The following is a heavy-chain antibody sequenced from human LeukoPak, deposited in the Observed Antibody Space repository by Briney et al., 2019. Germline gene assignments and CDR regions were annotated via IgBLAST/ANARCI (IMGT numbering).Heavy chain of an antibody. J-gene: IGHJ4*02. CDR1: GFTFSNAW. CDR3: ASGVIRYFDWFRDY. Sequence: GGSLRLSCAASGFTFSNAWMSWVRQAPGKGLEWVGRIKSKTDGGTTDYAAPVKGRFTISRDNSKNTLYLQMNSLRAEDTAVHYCASGVIRYFDWFRDYWGQGTLATVSS. CDR2: IKSKTDGGTT. D-gene: IGHD3-9*01. V-gene: IGHV3-15*01.